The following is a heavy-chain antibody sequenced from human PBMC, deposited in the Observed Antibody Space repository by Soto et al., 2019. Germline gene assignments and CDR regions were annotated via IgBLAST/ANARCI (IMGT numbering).Heavy chain of an antibody. V-gene: IGHV1-2*04. CDR3: ARASDFWSGYYDY. J-gene: IGHJ4*02. CDR1: GYTFTGYY. D-gene: IGHD3-3*01. Sequence: QVQLVQSGAEVKKPGASVKVSCKASGYTFTGYYMHWVRQAPGQGLEWMGWINPNSGGTNYAQKFQGWVTMTRDTSISTAYMELSRLRSDDTSVYYCARASDFWSGYYDYWGQGTLVTVSS. CDR2: INPNSGGT.